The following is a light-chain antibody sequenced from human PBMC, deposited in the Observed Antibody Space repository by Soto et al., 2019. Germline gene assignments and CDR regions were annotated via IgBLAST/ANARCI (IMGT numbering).Light chain of an antibody. V-gene: IGKV1-39*01. CDR3: QQSYSTLIT. J-gene: IGKJ5*01. CDR1: QKINNF. CDR2: AAS. Sequence: DIHMTQSPSSLSASLGDGVTITCRASQKINNFLNWYQQKPGKAPKLLIFAASTLQSGVPSRFSGSGSGTDFTLTIRSLQPEDFATYYCQQSYSTLITFGQGTRLEIK.